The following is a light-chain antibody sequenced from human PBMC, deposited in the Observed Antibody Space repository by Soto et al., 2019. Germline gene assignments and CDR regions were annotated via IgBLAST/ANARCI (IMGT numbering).Light chain of an antibody. Sequence: DIVLTQSPCTLSVSAGDRVTITCRASQSIDSSLAWYQQKPGRAPKLLIYGASTMASGVPSRFSGSGSGTEFTLSISSLQPDDFATYYCQQYHNYPWTFGQGTKVDIK. CDR1: QSIDSS. V-gene: IGKV1-5*01. CDR3: QQYHNYPWT. J-gene: IGKJ1*01. CDR2: GAS.